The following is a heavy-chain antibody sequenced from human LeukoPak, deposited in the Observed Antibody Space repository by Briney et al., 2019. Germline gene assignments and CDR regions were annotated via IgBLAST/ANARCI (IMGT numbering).Heavy chain of an antibody. J-gene: IGHJ6*02. D-gene: IGHD6-19*01. V-gene: IGHV3-21*01. Sequence: GGSLRLSCAASGFTFSSYSMNWVRQAPGKGLEWVSSISSSSSYIYYADSVKGRFTISRDNAKNSLYLQMNSLRAGDTAVYYCASPRSSSGWNYYYYGMDVWGQGTTVTVSS. CDR3: ASPRSSSGWNYYYYGMDV. CDR1: GFTFSSYS. CDR2: ISSSSSYI.